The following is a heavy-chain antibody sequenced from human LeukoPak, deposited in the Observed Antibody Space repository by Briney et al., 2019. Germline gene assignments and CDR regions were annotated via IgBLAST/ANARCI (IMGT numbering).Heavy chain of an antibody. CDR2: ISSSSSYT. V-gene: IGHV3-11*06. CDR3: ARRVRGYADY. J-gene: IGHJ4*02. Sequence: GGSLRLSCAASGFTFSDYYMSWIRQAPGKGLEWVSYISSSSSYTNYADSVKGRFTISRDNAKNSLYLQMNSLRAEDTAVCYCARRVRGYADYWGQGTLVTVSS. CDR1: GFTFSDYY. D-gene: IGHD1-1*01.